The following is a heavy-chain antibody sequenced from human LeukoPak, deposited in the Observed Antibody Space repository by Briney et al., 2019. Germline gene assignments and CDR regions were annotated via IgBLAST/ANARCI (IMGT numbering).Heavy chain of an antibody. V-gene: IGHV3-23*01. D-gene: IGHD3-10*01. CDR2: ISGSGGST. J-gene: IGHJ4*02. Sequence: AGGSLRLSCAASGFTFSSYAMSWVRQAPGKGLEWVSAISGSGGSTYYADSVKGRFTISRDNSKNTLYLQMNSLRAEDTAVYYCAKDQLLWFGELYGTPFDYWGQGTLVTVSS. CDR1: GFTFSSYA. CDR3: AKDQLLWFGELYGTPFDY.